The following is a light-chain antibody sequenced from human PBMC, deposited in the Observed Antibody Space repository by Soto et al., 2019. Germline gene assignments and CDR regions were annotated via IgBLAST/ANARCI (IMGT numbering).Light chain of an antibody. CDR3: QQYNAYSWT. CDR1: QSIKSW. CDR2: EAS. J-gene: IGKJ1*01. V-gene: IGKV1-5*03. Sequence: DIQMTQSPSTLSASVGDRVTITCRASQSIKSWLAWYQQKPGKAPKLPIYEASSLESGVPSRFGGSGSGTEFTLTISSLQPDDFATYYCQQYNAYSWTFGQGTKVEIK.